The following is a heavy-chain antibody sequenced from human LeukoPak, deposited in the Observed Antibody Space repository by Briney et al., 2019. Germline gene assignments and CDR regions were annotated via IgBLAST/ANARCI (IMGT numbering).Heavy chain of an antibody. CDR1: GDSISSDY. D-gene: IGHD4-11*01. CDR2: IFHSGTT. J-gene: IGHJ6*04. Sequence: PSETLSLTCNVTGDSISSDYWSWIRQSPGKGLEWIGFIFHSGTTDCNPALQSRVAISIDKSKNQFSLKMTSVTAADTAVYYCARTRPQDYSTSYMDVWGKGTTVTVSS. V-gene: IGHV4-59*08. CDR3: ARTRPQDYSTSYMDV.